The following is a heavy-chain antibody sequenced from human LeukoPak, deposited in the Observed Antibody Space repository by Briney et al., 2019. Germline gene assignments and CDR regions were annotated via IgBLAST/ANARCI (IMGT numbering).Heavy chain of an antibody. CDR3: ATTHHYYDSSGFYYSSDAFDI. CDR2: ISSTSGYT. D-gene: IGHD3-22*01. V-gene: IGHV3-21*01. J-gene: IGHJ3*02. Sequence: PGGSLTLSCAASGLTFSSYTMKWVRQAPGKGLEWVSSISSTSGYTYYADSVKGRFTNSRDNAKRSLELHMSSLRVEDTAVYYCATTHHYYDSSGFYYSSDAFDIWGQGTMVTVSS. CDR1: GLTFSSYT.